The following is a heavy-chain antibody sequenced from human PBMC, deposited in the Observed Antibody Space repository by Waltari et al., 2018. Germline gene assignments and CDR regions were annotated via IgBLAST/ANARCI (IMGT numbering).Heavy chain of an antibody. D-gene: IGHD2-15*01. CDR3: ARVGCSGGRCFPLYYYYYYMDV. V-gene: IGHV4-59*01. CDR1: GGSISSYY. CDR2: IYYSGST. Sequence: QVQLQESGPGLVKPSETLSLTCTVSGGSISSYYWSWIRQPPGKGLEWIGYIYYSGSTNYNPPLKSRVTISVDTAKNQFSLKVSAVTAADTAVYYCARVGCSGGRCFPLYYYYYYMDVWGKGTTVTVSS. J-gene: IGHJ6*03.